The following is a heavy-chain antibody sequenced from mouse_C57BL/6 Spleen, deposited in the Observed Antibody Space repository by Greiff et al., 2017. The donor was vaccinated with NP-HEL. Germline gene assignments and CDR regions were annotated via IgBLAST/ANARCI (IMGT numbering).Heavy chain of an antibody. Sequence: VQLQQPGAELVKPGASVKLSCKASGYTFTSYWMQWVKQRPGQGLEWIGEIDPSDSYTNYNQKFKGKATLTVDTSSSTAYMQLSSLTSEDSAVYYCARRGYDDGDWGQGTSVTVSS. CDR2: IDPSDSYT. V-gene: IGHV1-50*01. CDR1: GYTFTSYW. J-gene: IGHJ4*01. D-gene: IGHD2-2*01. CDR3: ARRGYDDGD.